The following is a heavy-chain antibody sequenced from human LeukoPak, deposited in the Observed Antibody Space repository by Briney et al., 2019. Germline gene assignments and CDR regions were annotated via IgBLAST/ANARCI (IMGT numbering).Heavy chain of an antibody. D-gene: IGHD5-12*01. V-gene: IGHV3-23*01. CDR2: ISGSGGST. J-gene: IGHJ4*02. Sequence: GGSLRLSCAASGFTFSSYAMSWVRQAPGKGLEWVSLISGSGGSTYYADSVKGRFTISRDNSKNTLYLQMNSLRAEDTAVYYCALGGVATLDYWGQGTLVTVSS. CDR3: ALGGVATLDY. CDR1: GFTFSSYA.